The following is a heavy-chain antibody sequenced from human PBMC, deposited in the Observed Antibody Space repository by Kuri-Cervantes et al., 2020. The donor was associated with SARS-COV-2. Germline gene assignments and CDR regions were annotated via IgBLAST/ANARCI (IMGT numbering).Heavy chain of an antibody. CDR2: IWYDGSNK. D-gene: IGHD3-10*01. V-gene: IGHV3-33*08. J-gene: IGHJ6*02. CDR1: GFTFSSYG. Sequence: GGSLRLSCAASGFTFSSYGMHWVRQAPGKGLEWVSVIWYDGSNKYYADSVKGRFTISRDNSKYTLYLQVNSLRAEDTAVYYCARDRYVEWRGRGEEGYYGMDVWGQGTTVTVSS. CDR3: ARDRYVEWRGRGEEGYYGMDV.